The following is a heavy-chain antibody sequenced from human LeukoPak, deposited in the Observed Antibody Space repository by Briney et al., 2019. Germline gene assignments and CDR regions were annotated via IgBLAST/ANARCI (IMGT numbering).Heavy chain of an antibody. J-gene: IGHJ4*02. CDR3: AKFPSYYYDSSGYYWI. CDR1: GFTFSNYA. Sequence: QPGGSLRLSCAASGFTFSNYAMSWVRQAPGKGLQWVSAISGSDGSTNFADSVRGRFTISRDNSKNTLYLQIDSLRAEDTAIYYCAKFPSYYYDSSGYYWIWGQGTLVTVSS. D-gene: IGHD3-22*01. V-gene: IGHV3-23*01. CDR2: ISGSDGST.